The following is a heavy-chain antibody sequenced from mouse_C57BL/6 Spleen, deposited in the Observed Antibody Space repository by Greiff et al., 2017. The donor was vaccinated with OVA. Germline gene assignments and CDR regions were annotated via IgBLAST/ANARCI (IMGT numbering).Heavy chain of an antibody. J-gene: IGHJ4*01. D-gene: IGHD1-1*01. CDR3: GLLRYLVSYYAMDY. Sequence: EVQLQQSGPELVKPGASVKISCKASGYTFTDYYMNWVKQSHGKSLEWIGDINPNNGGTSYNQKFKGKATLTVDKYSSTAYMELRSLTSEDSAVYYCGLLRYLVSYYAMDYWGQGTSVTVSS. CDR1: GYTFTDYY. CDR2: INPNNGGT. V-gene: IGHV1-26*01.